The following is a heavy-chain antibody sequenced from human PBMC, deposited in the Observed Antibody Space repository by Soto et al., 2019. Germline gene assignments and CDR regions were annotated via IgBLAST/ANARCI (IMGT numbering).Heavy chain of an antibody. D-gene: IGHD2-2*01. CDR3: AKEPLGYCSSTSCSSEEY. Sequence: EVQLLESGGGLVQPGGSLRLSCAASGFTFSSYAMSWVRQAPGKGLEWVSAISGSGGSTYYADSVKGRFTISRDNSKNTLYLQMYSLRAEDMAIYYCAKEPLGYCSSTSCSSEEYWGQGTLVTVSS. V-gene: IGHV3-23*01. CDR2: ISGSGGST. CDR1: GFTFSSYA. J-gene: IGHJ4*02.